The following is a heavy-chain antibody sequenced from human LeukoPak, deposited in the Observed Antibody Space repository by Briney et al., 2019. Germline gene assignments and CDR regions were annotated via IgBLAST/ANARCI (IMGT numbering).Heavy chain of an antibody. CDR2: INPSGGST. D-gene: IGHD6-13*01. Sequence: ASVKVTCKASGYTSTSYYMHWVRQAPGQGLEWMGIINPSGGSTSYAQKFQGRVTMTRDTSTSTVYMELSSLRSEDTAVYYCARASPRIAAAGNWGQGTLVTVSS. V-gene: IGHV1-46*01. CDR1: GYTSTSYY. CDR3: ARASPRIAAAGN. J-gene: IGHJ4*02.